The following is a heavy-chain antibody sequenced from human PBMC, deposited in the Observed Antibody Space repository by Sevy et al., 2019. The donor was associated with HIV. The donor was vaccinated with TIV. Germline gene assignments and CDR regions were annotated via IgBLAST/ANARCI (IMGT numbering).Heavy chain of an antibody. Sequence: GGSLRLSCAASGFTFSNYGMNWVRQAPGKGLEWVSVIHNSGATTYYADSVKGRFTISRDNAENTLYLQMNSLRAEDTAVYYCVKGGTISATGNDAFDIWGQGTMVTVSS. V-gene: IGHV3-23*01. CDR1: GFTFSNYG. CDR2: IHNSGATT. CDR3: VKGGTISATGNDAFDI. D-gene: IGHD6-13*01. J-gene: IGHJ3*02.